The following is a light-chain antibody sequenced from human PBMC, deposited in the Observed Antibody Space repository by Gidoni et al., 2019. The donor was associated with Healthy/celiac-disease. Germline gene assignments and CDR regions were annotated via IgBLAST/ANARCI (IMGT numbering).Light chain of an antibody. J-gene: IGKJ5*01. V-gene: IGKV1-39*01. Sequence: DIQMTQSPSSLSASVGDRVTITCRASQSISSYLNWYQQKPGKAPKLLIYAASSLQSGVQSRFSGSGSGTDFTLTISSLQPEDFATYYCQQSYSTWITFGQGTRLEIK. CDR2: AAS. CDR1: QSISSY. CDR3: QQSYSTWIT.